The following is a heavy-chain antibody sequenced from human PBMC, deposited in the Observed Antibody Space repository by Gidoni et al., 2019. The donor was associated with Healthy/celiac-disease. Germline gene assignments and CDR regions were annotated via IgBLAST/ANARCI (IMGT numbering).Heavy chain of an antibody. CDR3: ARTDKIERGRDGYYDILTGKDY. V-gene: IGHV1-18*04. J-gene: IGHJ4*02. CDR2: ISAYNGNT. CDR1: GYTFTSYG. D-gene: IGHD3-9*01. Sequence: QVQLVQSGAEVKKPGASVKVSCNASGYTFTSYGISWVRQAPGQGLEWMGWISAYNGNTNYAQKLQGRVTMTTDTSTSTDYMELRSLRSDDTSVYYCARTDKIERGRDGYYDILTGKDYWGQGTLVTVSS.